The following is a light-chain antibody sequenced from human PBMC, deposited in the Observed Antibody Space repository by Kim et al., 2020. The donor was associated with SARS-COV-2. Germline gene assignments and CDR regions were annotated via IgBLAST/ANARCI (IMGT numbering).Light chain of an antibody. Sequence: QSALTQPASVSESPGQSITISCTGTNSDVGSYNLVSWYQQHPVKAPKLIIYEVNKRPSGVSDRFSGSKSGNTASLTISGLQAEDEADYFCCSYAGRSFIFGGGTQLTVL. CDR1: NSDVGSYNL. J-gene: IGLJ2*01. CDR3: CSYAGRSFI. CDR2: EVN. V-gene: IGLV2-23*02.